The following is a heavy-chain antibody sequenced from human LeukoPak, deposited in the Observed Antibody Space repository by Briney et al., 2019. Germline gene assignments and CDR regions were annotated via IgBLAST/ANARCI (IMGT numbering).Heavy chain of an antibody. V-gene: IGHV3-30*02. CDR1: GFIFSNYG. Sequence: GGSLRLSCAASGFIFSNYGMHWVRQAPGKGLEWVAFIRYDGSNKYYADSVKGRFTISRDNSKNTLYLQMNSLRAEDTAVYYCARVGYSYGHFDYWGQGTLVTVSS. D-gene: IGHD5-18*01. CDR3: ARVGYSYGHFDY. CDR2: IRYDGSNK. J-gene: IGHJ4*02.